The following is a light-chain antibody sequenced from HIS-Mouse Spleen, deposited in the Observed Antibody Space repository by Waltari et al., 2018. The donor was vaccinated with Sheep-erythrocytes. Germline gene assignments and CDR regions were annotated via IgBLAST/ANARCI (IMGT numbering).Light chain of an antibody. J-gene: IGKJ1*01. CDR3: MQALQTPPT. CDR1: QSLLHSNGYNY. CDR2: LGS. Sequence: DIVMTQSPLSLPVTPGEPASISCRSSQSLLHSNGYNYLDWYLQKPGQSPQLLIYLGSNRGSGVPDRFSGSGAGTDFTLKISRVEAEDVGVYYCMQALQTPPTFGQGTKVGIK. V-gene: IGKV2-28*01.